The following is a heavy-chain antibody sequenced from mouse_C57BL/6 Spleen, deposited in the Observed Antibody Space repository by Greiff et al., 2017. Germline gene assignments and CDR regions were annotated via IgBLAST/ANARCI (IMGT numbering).Heavy chain of an antibody. Sequence: EVQLQESGTVLARPGASVKMSCKTSGYTFTSYWMHWVKQRPGQGLEWIGAIYPGNSDTSYNQKFKGKAKLTAVTSASTAYMELSSLKNEDSAVYYCTRVYYGNYYAMDYWGQGTSVTVSS. J-gene: IGHJ4*01. V-gene: IGHV1-5*01. D-gene: IGHD2-1*01. CDR3: TRVYYGNYYAMDY. CDR2: IYPGNSDT. CDR1: GYTFTSYW.